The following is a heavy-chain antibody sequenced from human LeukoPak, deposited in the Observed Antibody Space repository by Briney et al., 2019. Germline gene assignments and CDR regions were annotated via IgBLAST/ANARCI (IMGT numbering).Heavy chain of an antibody. D-gene: IGHD4-23*01. CDR1: GVSISTYY. CDR2: ISDVGSN. V-gene: IGHV4-59*01. CDR3: ARDKAPGGKRWFDP. J-gene: IGHJ5*02. Sequence: SETLSLTCTVSGVSISTYYWSWIRQHPGKGLEWIGYISDVGSNDYNPSLKGRVTISRDTSKNQFSLRLSSVTAADAAVYHCARDKAPGGKRWFDPWGQGTLVIVSS.